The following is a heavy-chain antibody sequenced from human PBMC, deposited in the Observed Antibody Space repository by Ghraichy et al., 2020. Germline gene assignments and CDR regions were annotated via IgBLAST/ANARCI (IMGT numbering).Heavy chain of an antibody. D-gene: IGHD6-13*01. Sequence: GSLRLSCAVSGVSITPFYWSWIRQSPERGLEWLGYVHGSGPTNYNPSLKSRVYLSVDTSKNHVALRLSSVVAADTAVYYCARGSAAAGSLAFDHWGLGIQVTVSS. J-gene: IGHJ4*02. CDR3: ARGSAAAGSLAFDH. CDR1: GVSITPFY. V-gene: IGHV4-59*01. CDR2: VHGSGPT.